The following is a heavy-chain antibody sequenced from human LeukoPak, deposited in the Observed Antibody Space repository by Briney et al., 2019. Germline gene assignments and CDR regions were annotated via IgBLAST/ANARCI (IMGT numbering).Heavy chain of an antibody. D-gene: IGHD2-8*01. V-gene: IGHV5-51*01. CDR1: GYIFTSNW. CDR3: ARNWANTGMDV. CDR2: IYPGDSDT. J-gene: IGHJ6*02. Sequence: KFGESLQISCKGSGYIFTSNWIAWVRRLPGKGLEWMGIIYPGDSDTRYSPSFQGQVTISADKSISTAYLQWSSLKASDTAMYYCARNWANTGMDVWGQGTTVTAPS.